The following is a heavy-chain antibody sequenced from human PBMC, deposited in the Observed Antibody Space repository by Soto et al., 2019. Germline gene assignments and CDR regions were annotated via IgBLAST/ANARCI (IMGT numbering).Heavy chain of an antibody. CDR2: VYSGGST. V-gene: IGHV3-66*01. D-gene: IGHD3-10*01. CDR1: GFTVTTNY. CDR3: ARDFSGKNDAFDI. J-gene: IGHJ3*02. Sequence: EVQLVESGVGLVQPGGSLRLSCAASGFTVTTNYMSWVRQPPGKGLEWVSVVYSGGSTYYADSVKGRFTVSRDNSKNSLSLQMNSLRAEDTAVYYCARDFSGKNDAFDIWGQGTVVTVSS.